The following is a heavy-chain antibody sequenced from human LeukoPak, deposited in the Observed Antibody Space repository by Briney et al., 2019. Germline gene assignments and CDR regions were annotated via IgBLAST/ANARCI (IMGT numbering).Heavy chain of an antibody. Sequence: SETLSLTCTVSGGSISSSSYYWGWIRQPPGKGLEWIGSIYYSGSTYYNPSLKSRVTISVDTSKNQFSLKLSPVTAADTAVYYCARRPTFDSSGYYYGAFDIWGQGTMVTVSS. D-gene: IGHD3-22*01. CDR1: GGSISSSSYY. V-gene: IGHV4-39*01. CDR3: ARRPTFDSSGYYYGAFDI. CDR2: IYYSGST. J-gene: IGHJ3*02.